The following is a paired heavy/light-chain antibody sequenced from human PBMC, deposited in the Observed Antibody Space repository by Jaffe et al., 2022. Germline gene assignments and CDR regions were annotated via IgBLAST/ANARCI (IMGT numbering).Light chain of an antibody. J-gene: IGKJ1*01. CDR2: GAS. CDR1: QSVTRR. V-gene: IGKV3-15*01. Sequence: EIVMTQSPATLSVSPGEGATLSCRASQSVTRRLAWYQQQAGQAPRLLIYGASTRATGIPARFSGSGSGTEFTLTISSLQSEDYAVYYCLQYKNWPTWTFGQGTKVEIK. CDR3: LQYKNWPTWT.
Heavy chain of an antibody. V-gene: IGHV5-51*03. CDR1: GYSFTNYW. J-gene: IGHJ4*02. CDR2: MWPTDSDA. CDR3: VRFRGGGDDYNYFDY. D-gene: IGHD4-4*01. Sequence: EVQLVQSGAEVKKPGESLKISCKGSGYSFTNYWIAWVRQMPGKGLDWMGIMWPTDSDAKYSPSFQGQVTLSADPSISTSYLQWSSLTASDTAIYYCVRFRGGGDDYNYFDYWGQGTLVTVSS.